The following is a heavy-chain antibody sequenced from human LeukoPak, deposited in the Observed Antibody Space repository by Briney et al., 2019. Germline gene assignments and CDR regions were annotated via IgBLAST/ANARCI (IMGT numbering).Heavy chain of an antibody. CDR3: AKDAWKRFDY. V-gene: IGHV3-23*01. CDR1: GFTFSSFA. Sequence: GGSLRLSCAASGFTFSSFAMSGVRQAPGKGLEWISGISGSGITTYYADSVKGRFTISRDNSKNTLYLQMNSLRAEDTAVYYCAKDAWKRFDYWGHGTLVTVSS. J-gene: IGHJ4*01. CDR2: ISGSGITT. D-gene: IGHD1-1*01.